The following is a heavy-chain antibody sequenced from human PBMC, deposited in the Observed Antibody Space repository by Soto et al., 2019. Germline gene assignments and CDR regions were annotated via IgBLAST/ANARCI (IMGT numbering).Heavy chain of an antibody. CDR2: ISGSGASP. D-gene: IGHD2-2*01. CDR3: AKARCSTTNCYVPDY. CDR1: GFTFSTYT. Sequence: EVQLLESGGGLVQPGVSLRLSCAASGFTFSTYTMSWVRRAPGKGLEWVSAISGSGASPSYADSVQGRFTISRDYPKRTLYRQMNNLRAEDTAVYYCAKARCSTTNCYVPDYWGQGTLVTVSS. J-gene: IGHJ4*02. V-gene: IGHV3-23*01.